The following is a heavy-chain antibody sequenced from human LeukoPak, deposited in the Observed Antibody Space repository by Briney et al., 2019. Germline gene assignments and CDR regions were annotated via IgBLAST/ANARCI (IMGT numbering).Heavy chain of an antibody. Sequence: PAGGSLRLSCAASGFTFSSYAMSWVRQAPGKGLEWVSAVSDSGGSTYYADSVKGRFTISRDNSKNTLYLQMSSLRAEDTAVYYYARDLSYGMDVWGQGTTVTVSS. CDR3: ARDLSYGMDV. D-gene: IGHD3-16*02. V-gene: IGHV3-23*01. CDR2: VSDSGGST. CDR1: GFTFSSYA. J-gene: IGHJ6*02.